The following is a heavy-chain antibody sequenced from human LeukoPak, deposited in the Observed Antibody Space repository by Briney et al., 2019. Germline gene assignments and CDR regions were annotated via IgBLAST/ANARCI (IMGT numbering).Heavy chain of an antibody. J-gene: IGHJ5*02. CDR1: GGSISSYY. V-gene: IGHV4-4*07. CDR3: ARDEGYCSGGSCPRNNWFDP. D-gene: IGHD2-15*01. Sequence: SETLSLTCTVSGGSISSYYWSWIRQPAGKGLEWIGRIYISGSTNYNPSLKSRVTMSVDTSKNQFSLKLSSVTAADTAVYYCARDEGYCSGGSCPRNNWFDPWGQGTLVTVSS. CDR2: IYISGST.